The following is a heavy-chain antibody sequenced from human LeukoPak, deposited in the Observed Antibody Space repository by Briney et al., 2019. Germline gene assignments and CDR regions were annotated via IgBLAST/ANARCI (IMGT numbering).Heavy chain of an antibody. J-gene: IGHJ4*02. CDR1: GYTFTIYA. Sequence: ASVTVSFTASGYTFTIYAMNWVRQAPGQGLEWMGWINTNTGNPTYAQGFTGRFVFSLDTSVSTAYLQISSLKAEDTAVYYCAREVSDTAMVTFDYWGQGTLVTVSS. D-gene: IGHD5-18*01. V-gene: IGHV7-4-1*02. CDR2: INTNTGNP. CDR3: AREVSDTAMVTFDY.